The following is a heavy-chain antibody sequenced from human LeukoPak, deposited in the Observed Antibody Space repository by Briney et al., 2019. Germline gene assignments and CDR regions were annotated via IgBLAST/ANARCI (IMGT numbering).Heavy chain of an antibody. CDR3: AKGSGSSCYSPCDY. V-gene: IGHV3-23*01. Sequence: GGSLRLSCAASGLTFRNYAMSWVRQAPGKGLERVSVICANDGNTYYADAVKGRFTISRDNSKDTLYLQMGSLRAEDTAVYYCAKGSGSSCYSPCDYWGQGILVTVSS. D-gene: IGHD2-15*01. CDR1: GLTFRNYA. J-gene: IGHJ4*02. CDR2: ICANDGNT.